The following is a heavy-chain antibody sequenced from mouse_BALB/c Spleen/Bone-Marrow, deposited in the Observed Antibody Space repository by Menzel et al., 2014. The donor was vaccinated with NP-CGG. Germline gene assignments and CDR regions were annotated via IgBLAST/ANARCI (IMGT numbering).Heavy chain of an antibody. CDR1: GYAFTNYW. V-gene: IGHV1-54*01. CDR2: INTGSGGI. D-gene: IGHD1-1*01. J-gene: IGHJ4*01. Sequence: QVQLKESGAELVRPGTSVKVSCKASGYAFTNYWIEWVKRRPGKGLEWIGVINTGSGGINYNEKFKGKATLTADKSSSTAYMQLSSLTSDDSAVYFCARELVRGMDYWGQGTSVTVSS. CDR3: ARELVRGMDY.